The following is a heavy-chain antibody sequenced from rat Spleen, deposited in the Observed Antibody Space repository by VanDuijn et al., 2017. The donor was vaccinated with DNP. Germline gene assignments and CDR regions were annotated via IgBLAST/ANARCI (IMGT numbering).Heavy chain of an antibody. CDR3: ARWNIGTTTLDY. CDR1: GYSITSNY. V-gene: IGHV3-1*01. D-gene: IGHD1-5*01. Sequence: EVQLQESGPGLVTPSQSLSLTCSVTGYSITSNYWRWIRKVPGNNMEWIGHISYSGSTRYHTSLKSRISITRDTSKNQFFLELSSVTTEDTVTYYCARWNIGTTTLDYWGQGVMVTVSS. CDR2: ISYSGST. J-gene: IGHJ2*01.